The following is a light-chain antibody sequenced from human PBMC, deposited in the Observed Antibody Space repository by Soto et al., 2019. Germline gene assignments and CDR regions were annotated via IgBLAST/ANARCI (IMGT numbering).Light chain of an antibody. CDR2: EVN. CDR1: SSDVGGYND. CDR3: SSYAGSSNV. Sequence: QSALTQPPSASGSPGQSVAISCTGTSSDVGGYNDVSWYQQHPGKAPKLMIYEVNKRPSGVPDRFSGSKSGNTASLTVSGLQAEDEAYYYCSSYAGSSNVFGTGTKLTVL. J-gene: IGLJ1*01. V-gene: IGLV2-8*01.